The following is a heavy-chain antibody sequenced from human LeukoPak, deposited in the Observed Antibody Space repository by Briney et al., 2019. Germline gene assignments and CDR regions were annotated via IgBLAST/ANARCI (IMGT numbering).Heavy chain of an antibody. V-gene: IGHV1-8*02. Sequence: GASVKVSCKASGYTFTGYYMHWVRQAPGQGLEWMGWINPNSGNTGYAQKFQGRVTMTRNTSISTAYMELSSLRSEDTAVYYCARARKSWRTYYYGSGRPTGGFWFDPWGQGTLVTVSS. D-gene: IGHD3-10*01. J-gene: IGHJ5*02. CDR1: GYTFTGYY. CDR3: ARARKSWRTYYYGSGRPTGGFWFDP. CDR2: INPNSGNT.